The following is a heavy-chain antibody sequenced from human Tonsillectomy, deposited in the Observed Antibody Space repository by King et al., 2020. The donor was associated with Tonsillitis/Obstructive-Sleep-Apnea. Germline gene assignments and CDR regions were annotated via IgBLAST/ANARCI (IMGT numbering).Heavy chain of an antibody. CDR1: GFTFSSYG. Sequence: VQLVESGGGVVQPGRSLRLSCAASGFTFSSYGMHCVRQAPGKGLDWVAVISYDGSNKYYADSVKGRFTISRDNSKTTLYLQMNSLRAEDTAVYYCAKDPDITIFGVVMYFDYWGQGTLVTVSS. CDR2: ISYDGSNK. J-gene: IGHJ4*02. D-gene: IGHD3-3*01. V-gene: IGHV3-30*18. CDR3: AKDPDITIFGVVMYFDY.